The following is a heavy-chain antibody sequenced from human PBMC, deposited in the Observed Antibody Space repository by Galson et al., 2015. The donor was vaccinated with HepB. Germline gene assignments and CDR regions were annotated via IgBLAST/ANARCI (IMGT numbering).Heavy chain of an antibody. CDR2: IKKDGSEK. CDR1: GFTFSDYW. CDR3: ARELVLWGGTLDY. V-gene: IGHV3-7*03. D-gene: IGHD2/OR15-2a*01. Sequence: SLRLSCAASGFTFSDYWMTWVRQAPGKGLEWVANIKKDGSEKSYEDSVRGRFAISRDNAKNSVYLQMNSLRVEDTAVYYCARELVLWGGTLDYWGQGTLVTVSS. J-gene: IGHJ4*02.